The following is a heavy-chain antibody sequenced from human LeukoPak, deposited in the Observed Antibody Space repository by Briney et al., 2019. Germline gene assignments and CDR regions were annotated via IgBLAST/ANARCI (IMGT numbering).Heavy chain of an antibody. CDR2: ISSSGSML. Sequence: GGSLRLSCAVSGFTFSDYYMSWVRQAPGKGLEWVSYISSSGSMLHYADSVEGRFTISRDNAKNSLYLQMSSLRVEDTAVYYCTRRPYSTSWYYFDYWGQGTLVTVSS. V-gene: IGHV3-11*04. CDR1: GFTFSDYY. CDR3: TRRPYSTSWYYFDY. J-gene: IGHJ4*02. D-gene: IGHD6-13*01.